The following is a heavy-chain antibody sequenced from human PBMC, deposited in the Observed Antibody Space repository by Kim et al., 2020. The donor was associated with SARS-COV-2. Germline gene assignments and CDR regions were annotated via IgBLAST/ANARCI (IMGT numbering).Heavy chain of an antibody. Sequence: ASVKVSCKASGYKLTSYAMSWVQQAPGQGLEWMGRINPDSGDTKHAQKFKGRVTMTRDTSISTAYMELSSLRSDDTAVYYCARDGSYRHSNFDYWGQGTLVTVSS. J-gene: IGHJ4*02. D-gene: IGHD3-16*02. CDR1: GYKLTSYA. V-gene: IGHV1-2*06. CDR2: INPDSGDT. CDR3: ARDGSYRHSNFDY.